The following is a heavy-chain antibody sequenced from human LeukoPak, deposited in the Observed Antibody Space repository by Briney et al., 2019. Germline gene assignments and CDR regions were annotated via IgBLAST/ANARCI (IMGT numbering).Heavy chain of an antibody. CDR1: GYXFTNYW. J-gene: IGHJ4*02. Sequence: GESLKISCDGSGYXFTNYWICWVRQMPGKGLEWMGIIYPGDSDTRYSPSFQGQVTISADKPISTAYLQWSSLKASDTAMYYCARQGLGNLYFDYWGQGTLVTVSS. V-gene: IGHV5-51*01. CDR3: ARQGLGNLYFDY. D-gene: IGHD3/OR15-3a*01. CDR2: IYPGDSDT.